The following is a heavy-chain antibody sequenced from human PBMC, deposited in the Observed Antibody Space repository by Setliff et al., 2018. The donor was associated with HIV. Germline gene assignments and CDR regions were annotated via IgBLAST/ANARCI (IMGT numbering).Heavy chain of an antibody. D-gene: IGHD3-16*01. V-gene: IGHV3-30*07. CDR3: GNKGGQV. Sequence: PGGALRLSCVASGFTFSTFAMHWVRQAPGKGLEWVSLLWRDEVGEYYADSVKGRFSISRDRSRNTVSLQMISLRVEDTAMYYCGNKGGQVWGPGTLVTVSS. CDR1: GFTFSTFA. CDR2: LWRDEVGE. J-gene: IGHJ1*01.